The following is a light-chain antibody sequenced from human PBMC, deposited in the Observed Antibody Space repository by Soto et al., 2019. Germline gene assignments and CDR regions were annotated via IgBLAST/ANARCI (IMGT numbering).Light chain of an antibody. CDR1: SSNNGACYD. J-gene: IGLJ2*01. CDR2: GNS. Sequence: QSVLTQPPSVSGAPGQRVTISCTGSSSNNGACYDVPWYQQLPGTAPKLLIYGNSNRPSGVPDRFSGSKSGTSASLAITGLQAEDEADYYCQSYDSSLSGVVFGGGTKLTVL. CDR3: QSYDSSLSGVV. V-gene: IGLV1-40*01.